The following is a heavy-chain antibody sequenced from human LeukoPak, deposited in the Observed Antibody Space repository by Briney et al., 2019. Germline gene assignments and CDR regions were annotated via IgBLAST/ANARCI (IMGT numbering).Heavy chain of an antibody. V-gene: IGHV4-4*07. CDR2: IYTSGNT. J-gene: IGHJ4*02. CDR3: AREPRGNSYDSSGVDY. Sequence: SETLSLTCSVSGGSISHYYWNWIRHPAGKRLEWIGRIYTSGNTNYSPSLRSQVTMSLDTSKNQVSLRLTSVTAADTAVYYCAREPRGNSYDSSGVDYWGQGTLVTVSS. CDR1: GGSISHYY. D-gene: IGHD3-22*01.